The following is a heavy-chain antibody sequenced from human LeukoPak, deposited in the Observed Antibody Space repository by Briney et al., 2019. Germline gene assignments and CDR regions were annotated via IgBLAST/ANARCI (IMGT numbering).Heavy chain of an antibody. J-gene: IGHJ5*02. CDR1: GYSFITYW. D-gene: IGHD6-13*01. CDR2: IYPGDSDT. CDR3: ARHHGKQQLAWFDP. V-gene: IGHV5-51*01. Sequence: GESLKISCKGSGYSFITYWIGWVRQMPGKGLEWMAIIYPGDSDTRYSPSFQGQVTISADKSISTAYLQWSSLKASDTAMYYCARHHGKQQLAWFDPWGQGTLVTVSS.